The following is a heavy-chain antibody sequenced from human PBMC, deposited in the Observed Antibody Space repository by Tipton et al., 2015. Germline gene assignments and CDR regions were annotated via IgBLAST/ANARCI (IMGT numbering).Heavy chain of an antibody. CDR1: GESFSAFY. D-gene: IGHD1-1*01. V-gene: IGHV4-34*01. CDR2: INHSGST. CDR3: ARDVERRYGLDV. J-gene: IGHJ6*02. Sequence: TLSLTCGVYGESFSAFYWNWIRQPPGGGLEWIGEINHSGSTTHNPSLKSRVTISVDTSRNQLSLKLSSVTAADTAVYYCARDVERRYGLDVWGQGTTVTVSS.